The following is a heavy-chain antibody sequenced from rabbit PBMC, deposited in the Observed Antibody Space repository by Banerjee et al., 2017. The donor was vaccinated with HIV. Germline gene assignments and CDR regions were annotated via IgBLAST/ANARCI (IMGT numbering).Heavy chain of an antibody. Sequence: QSVEESGGDLVKPGGTLTLTCKASGFDFSSNAMSWVRQAPGKGLEWIACIYAGSSGSTYHASWAKGRFTISRTSSTTVTLQMTSLTAADTATYFCARGYRGDGWDLWGQGTLVTVS. V-gene: IGHV1S40*01. CDR3: ARGYRGDGWDL. D-gene: IGHD2-1*01. CDR2: IYAGSSGST. J-gene: IGHJ3*01. CDR1: GFDFSSNA.